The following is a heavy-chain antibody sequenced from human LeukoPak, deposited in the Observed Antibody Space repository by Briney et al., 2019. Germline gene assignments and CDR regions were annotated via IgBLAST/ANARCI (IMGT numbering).Heavy chain of an antibody. Sequence: PSETLSLTCAVYGGSFSGYYWSWIRQPPGKGLEWIGEINHSGSTNYNPSLKSRVTISVDTSKNQFSLRLSSVTAADTAVYYCARLSRGIVGATDYWGQGTLVTVSS. CDR1: GGSFSGYY. D-gene: IGHD1-26*01. CDR3: ARLSRGIVGATDY. J-gene: IGHJ4*02. V-gene: IGHV4-34*01. CDR2: INHSGST.